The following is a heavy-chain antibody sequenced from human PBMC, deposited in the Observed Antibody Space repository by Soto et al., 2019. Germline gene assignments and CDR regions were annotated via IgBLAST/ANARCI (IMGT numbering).Heavy chain of an antibody. CDR1: GFPFSTYG. CDR2: ISYDGSNK. Sequence: QVQLVESGGGVVQPGRSLRLSCAASGFPFSTYGMHWVRQAPGKGLEWVAVISYDGSNKYYGDSVKGRFTISRDNSKNTLYLQMHSLRREDTAVYYCVKDPGTRWETAEYVQHWGQGSLVTVSS. D-gene: IGHD1-1*01. V-gene: IGHV3-30*18. CDR3: VKDPGTRWETAEYVQH. J-gene: IGHJ1*01.